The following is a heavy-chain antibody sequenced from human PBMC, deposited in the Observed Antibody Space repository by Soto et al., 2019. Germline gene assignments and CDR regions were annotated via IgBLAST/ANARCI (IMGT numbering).Heavy chain of an antibody. J-gene: IGHJ4*02. D-gene: IGHD6-6*01. CDR1: GGSINDFY. CDR2: IYYSGST. Sequence: ETLSLTCTVSGGSINDFYGSVIREPPGKGLEWIGYIYYSGSTDYNPSLKSRVTISVDPSKTQFSLNLRSVNTADTAVYYCARLGGVAARTFDYWGQGTLVTVSS. CDR3: ARLGGVAARTFDY. V-gene: IGHV4-59*12.